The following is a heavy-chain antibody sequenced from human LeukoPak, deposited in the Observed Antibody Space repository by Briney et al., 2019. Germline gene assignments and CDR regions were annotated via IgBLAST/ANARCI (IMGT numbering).Heavy chain of an antibody. V-gene: IGHV3-48*02. Sequence: GGSLRLSCAASGFTFSSYSLNWVRQAPGKGLEWVAHIISISSTIYYGDSVEGRFTISRDNAKNSLYLQMNSLRDEDTAVYYCVRDPAGGNNYSNWGQGTLVTVSS. D-gene: IGHD4-23*01. CDR2: IISISSTI. CDR3: VRDPAGGNNYSN. CDR1: GFTFSSYS. J-gene: IGHJ4*02.